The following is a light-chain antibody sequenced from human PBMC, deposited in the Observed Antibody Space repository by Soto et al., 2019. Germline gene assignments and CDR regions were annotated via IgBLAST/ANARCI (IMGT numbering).Light chain of an antibody. Sequence: QSALTQPPSVSGSPGQSVTISCTGTSSDVGYSDRVSWYQQPPGTAPKLVIFDVSSRPLGVPDRFSGSKAGNTASLTISGLQAEDEADYYCSSPTTITPLVFGGGTKLTVL. J-gene: IGLJ2*01. CDR2: DVS. V-gene: IGLV2-18*02. CDR1: SSDVGYSDR. CDR3: SSPTTITPLV.